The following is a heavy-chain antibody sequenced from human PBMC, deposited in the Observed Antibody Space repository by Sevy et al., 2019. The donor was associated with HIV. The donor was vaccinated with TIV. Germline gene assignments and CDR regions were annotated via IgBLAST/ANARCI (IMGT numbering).Heavy chain of an antibody. CDR2: FDPEDGKT. J-gene: IGHJ4*02. V-gene: IGHV1-24*01. Sequence: ASVKVSCKVSGYTLTKLSMHWVRQAPGKGLEWMGTFDPEDGKTIYAQKFQGRATMTEDTSIDTAYMELSSLRSEDTAVFYCAITKDYYDNSGYPFDYWGQGTLVTVSS. CDR1: GYTLTKLS. D-gene: IGHD3-22*01. CDR3: AITKDYYDNSGYPFDY.